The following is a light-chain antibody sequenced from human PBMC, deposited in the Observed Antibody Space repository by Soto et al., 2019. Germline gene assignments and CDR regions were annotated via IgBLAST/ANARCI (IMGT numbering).Light chain of an antibody. CDR3: LLSYSGARPHVV. Sequence: QAVVTQEPSLTVSPGGTVTLTCGSSTGAGTSGHYPYWFQQKPGQAPRTLIYDTSNKHSWTPARFSGSLLGGKAALTLSGAQPEDEAEYYCLLSYSGARPHVVFGGGTKVTVL. CDR1: TGAGTSGHY. CDR2: DTS. J-gene: IGLJ2*01. V-gene: IGLV7-46*01.